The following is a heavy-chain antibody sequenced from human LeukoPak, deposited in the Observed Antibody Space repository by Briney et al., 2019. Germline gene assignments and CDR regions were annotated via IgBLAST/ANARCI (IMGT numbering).Heavy chain of an antibody. D-gene: IGHD5-18*01. CDR3: ARDLGYSYGYGVPGY. CDR2: IYYSGST. Sequence: PSETLSLTCTVSGGSISSSSYYWGWIRQPPGKGLEWIGSIYYSGSTYYNPSLKSRVTISVDTSKNQFSLKLSSVTAADTAVYCCARDLGYSYGYGVPGYWGQGTLVTVSS. CDR1: GGSISSSSYY. J-gene: IGHJ4*02. V-gene: IGHV4-39*07.